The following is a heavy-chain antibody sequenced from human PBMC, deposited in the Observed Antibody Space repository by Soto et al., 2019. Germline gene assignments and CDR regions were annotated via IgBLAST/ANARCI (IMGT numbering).Heavy chain of an antibody. Sequence: ASVKVSCKASGYTFTAYFIHWVRQAPGQGLEWMGWIHPNSGVTDYAQKFQGWVTMTWDTSITTAYLDLTRLTTNDTATYFCATWVDYGDFEGFDFWGQGTLVTVSS. V-gene: IGHV1-2*04. CDR3: ATWVDYGDFEGFDF. CDR2: IHPNSGVT. D-gene: IGHD4-17*01. CDR1: GYTFTAYF. J-gene: IGHJ4*02.